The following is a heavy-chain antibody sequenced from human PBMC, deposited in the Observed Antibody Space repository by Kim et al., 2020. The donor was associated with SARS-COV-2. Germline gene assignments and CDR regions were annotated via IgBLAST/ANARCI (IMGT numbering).Heavy chain of an antibody. Sequence: SETLSLTCAVSGDSISSGTYYWGWIRQPPGKGLEWIANIYYSGSTYYNPSLKSRVTISIDTSENQFSLKLNSVTAADTAVYYCARLCRSSTCPRCGVDVWGQGTTVTVSS. D-gene: IGHD2-2*01. CDR2: IYYSGST. J-gene: IGHJ6*02. CDR3: ARLCRSSTCPRCGVDV. CDR1: GDSISSGTYY. V-gene: IGHV4-39*01.